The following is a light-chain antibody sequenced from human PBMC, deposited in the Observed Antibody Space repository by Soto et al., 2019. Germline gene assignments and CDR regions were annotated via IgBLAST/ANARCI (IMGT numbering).Light chain of an antibody. CDR2: AAS. CDR1: QSISSY. Sequence: EIQMTQARSSLSASVGNRVTITCXASQSISSYLNWYQQKPGKAPKLLIYAASSLQSGVPSRFSGSGSGTDFTLTISSLQPEDFATYYCQQSYSTPLTFGGGTKVDIK. J-gene: IGKJ4*01. V-gene: IGKV1-39*01. CDR3: QQSYSTPLT.